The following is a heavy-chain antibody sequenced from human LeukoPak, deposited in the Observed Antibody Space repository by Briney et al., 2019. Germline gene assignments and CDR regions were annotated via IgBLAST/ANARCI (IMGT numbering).Heavy chain of an antibody. V-gene: IGHV4-39*01. CDR3: ARHDYYDSVNWFDP. CDR2: IYYSGST. CDR1: GGSISSSSHY. Sequence: SETLSLTCTVSGGSISSSSHYWAWIRQPPGKGLEWIGNIYYSGSTYYYPSLKSRVTISVDTSKNQFSLRLSSVTAADTAIYYCARHDYYDSVNWFDPWGQGTLVTVSS. D-gene: IGHD3-16*01. J-gene: IGHJ5*02.